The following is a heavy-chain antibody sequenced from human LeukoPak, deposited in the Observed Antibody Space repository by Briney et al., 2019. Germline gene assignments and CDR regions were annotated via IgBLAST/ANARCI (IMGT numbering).Heavy chain of an antibody. CDR3: AREGRRPTGDAFDI. J-gene: IGHJ3*02. Sequence: PSETLSLTCTVSGGSISSYYWSWIRQPPGKGLEWIGYIYYSGSTNYNPSLKSRVTISVDTSKNQFSLKLSSVTAADTAVYYCAREGRRPTGDAFDIWGQGTMVTVSS. V-gene: IGHV4-59*12. CDR2: IYYSGST. CDR1: GGSISSYY. D-gene: IGHD3-10*01.